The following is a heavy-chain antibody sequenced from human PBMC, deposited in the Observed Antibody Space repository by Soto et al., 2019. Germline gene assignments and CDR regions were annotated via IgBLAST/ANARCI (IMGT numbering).Heavy chain of an antibody. J-gene: IGHJ4*02. CDR2: IYWNDDK. V-gene: IGHV2-5*01. D-gene: IGHD6-13*01. CDR1: GFSLSTSGVG. CDR3: AHSNAPLVPLFPIAAAGSSFDY. Sequence: QITLKESGPTLVNPTQTLTLTCTFSGFSLSTSGVGVGWIRQPPGKALEWLALIYWNDDKRYSPSLKSRLTITKDTSKNQVVLTMTNMDPVDTATYYCAHSNAPLVPLFPIAAAGSSFDYWGQGTLVTVSS.